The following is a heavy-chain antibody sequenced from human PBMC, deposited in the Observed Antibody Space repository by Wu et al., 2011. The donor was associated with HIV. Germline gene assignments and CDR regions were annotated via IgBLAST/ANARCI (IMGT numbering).Heavy chain of an antibody. CDR3: ATDPTIAVAGTKSF. CDR2: IIPIFGTA. CDR1: GGTFSNNA. D-gene: IGHD6-19*01. J-gene: IGHJ4*02. Sequence: EVKKPGSSVRVACKASGGTFSNNAFSWVRQAPGQGLEWMGRIIPIFGTAIYAHKFQGRLTITADKSSNTASMELTSLKSEDTAVYYCATDPTIAVAGTKSFWGRGTLVSVSS. V-gene: IGHV1-69*06.